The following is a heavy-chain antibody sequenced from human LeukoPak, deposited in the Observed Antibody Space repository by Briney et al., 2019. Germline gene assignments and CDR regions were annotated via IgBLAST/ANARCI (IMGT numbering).Heavy chain of an antibody. CDR1: GFTFSSDW. V-gene: IGHV3-7*01. D-gene: IGHD3-9*01. CDR3: ARGNYDLLTGYGGTFDY. J-gene: IGHJ4*02. CDR2: IKEDGSAT. Sequence: GGSLRLSCAASGFTFSSDWMIWLRQAPEKGLEWVANIKEDGSATYYVDSVKGRFTISRDNAKNSLYLQMNSLRAEDTAVYYCARGNYDLLTGYGGTFDYWGQGTLVTVSS.